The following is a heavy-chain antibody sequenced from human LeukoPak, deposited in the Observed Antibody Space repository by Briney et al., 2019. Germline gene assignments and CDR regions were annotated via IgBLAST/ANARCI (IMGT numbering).Heavy chain of an antibody. CDR1: GFTFSTYS. D-gene: IGHD2-15*01. V-gene: IGHV3-48*02. Sequence: PGGSLRLSCAASGFTFSTYSMNWVRQAPGKGLEGVSYISSSSTTIYYADSVKGRFTISRDNAKHSLYLQMNSLREEDTAVYYCARLIVGVEGSDFWGQGTLVTVSS. CDR3: ARLIVGVEGSDF. J-gene: IGHJ4*02. CDR2: ISSSSTTI.